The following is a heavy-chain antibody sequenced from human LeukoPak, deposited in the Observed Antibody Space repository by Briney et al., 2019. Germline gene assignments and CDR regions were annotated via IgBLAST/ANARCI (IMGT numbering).Heavy chain of an antibody. CDR3: ASGRYSSSSPHYYYYYMDV. CDR2: ISAYSGNT. Sequence: ASVKVSCKASGYTFTSYGIGWVRQAPGQGLEWMGWISAYSGNTHYSHKLQGRVTMTTDTSTSTGYMELRSLRSDDTAVYYCASGRYSSSSPHYYYYYMDVWGKGTTVTVSS. D-gene: IGHD6-6*01. V-gene: IGHV1-18*01. CDR1: GYTFTSYG. J-gene: IGHJ6*03.